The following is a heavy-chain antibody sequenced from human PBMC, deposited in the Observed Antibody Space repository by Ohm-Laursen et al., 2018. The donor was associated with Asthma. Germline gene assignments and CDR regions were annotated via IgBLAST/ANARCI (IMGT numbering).Heavy chain of an antibody. Sequence: SLRLSCSASGFTFSSYAMHWVRQAPGKGLEWVAVISYDGSNKYYADPVKGRFTISRDNSKNTLYLQMNSLRAEDTAVYYCAREDWFDPWGQGTLVTVSS. CDR3: AREDWFDP. CDR1: GFTFSSYA. J-gene: IGHJ5*02. V-gene: IGHV3-30-3*01. CDR2: ISYDGSNK.